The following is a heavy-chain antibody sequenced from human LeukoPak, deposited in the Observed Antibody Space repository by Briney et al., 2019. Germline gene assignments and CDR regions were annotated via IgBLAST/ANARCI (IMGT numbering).Heavy chain of an antibody. Sequence: GGSLRLSCAASGLAFSAYKMHWVRQAPRKGLVWVSRISTDGYTTDYADFVQGRFTASRDNAKNTLYLQMNSLRAEDTAVYYCARDSGDNWNDVLGGYWGQGTLVTVSS. CDR3: ARDSGDNWNDVLGGY. J-gene: IGHJ4*02. CDR2: ISTDGYTT. D-gene: IGHD1-20*01. V-gene: IGHV3-74*01. CDR1: GLAFSAYK.